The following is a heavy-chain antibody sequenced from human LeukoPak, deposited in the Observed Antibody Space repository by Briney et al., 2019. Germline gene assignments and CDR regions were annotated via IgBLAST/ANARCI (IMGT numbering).Heavy chain of an antibody. V-gene: IGHV3-11*04. CDR2: ITSNGSPI. D-gene: IGHD3-22*01. Sequence: GGSLRLSCAASGFIFSDYYMGWIRQAPGKGLEWVSYITSNGSPIYYADPVKGRFTMSRDNAKKSLYLQMNSLRAEDTAVYYCARAKYDTSGYYYSGFDIWGQGTMATVSS. CDR3: ARAKYDTSGYYYSGFDI. J-gene: IGHJ3*02. CDR1: GFIFSDYY.